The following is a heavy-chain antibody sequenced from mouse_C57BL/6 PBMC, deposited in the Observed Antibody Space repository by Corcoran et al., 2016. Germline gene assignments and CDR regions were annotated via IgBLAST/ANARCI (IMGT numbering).Heavy chain of an antibody. CDR3: AAITTVVATPDFDV. J-gene: IGHJ1*03. Sequence: EVQLQQSGPELVKPGASVKISCKASGYTFTDYYMNWVKQSHGKSLEWIGDINPNNGGTSYNQKFKGKATLTVDKSSSTAYMELRSLTSEDSAVYYCAAITTVVATPDFDVWGTGTTVTVSS. V-gene: IGHV1-26*01. CDR1: GYTFTDYY. CDR2: INPNNGGT. D-gene: IGHD1-1*01.